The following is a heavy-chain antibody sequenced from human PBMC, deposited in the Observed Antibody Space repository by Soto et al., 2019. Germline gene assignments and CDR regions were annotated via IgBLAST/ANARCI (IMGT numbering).Heavy chain of an antibody. CDR1: GFSLSTIGVG. V-gene: IGHV2-5*01. J-gene: IGHJ3*02. Sequence: SGPTLVNPTQTLTLTCSFSGFSLSTIGVGVGWIRQSPGKALEWLALIYWSGDAHYRPSLKSRLSIIKDTSKNHVVLIMTDMDPVDTATYYCARGFAPLPVFAFDIWGQGTMVTVSS. CDR2: IYWSGDA. CDR3: ARGFAPLPVFAFDI.